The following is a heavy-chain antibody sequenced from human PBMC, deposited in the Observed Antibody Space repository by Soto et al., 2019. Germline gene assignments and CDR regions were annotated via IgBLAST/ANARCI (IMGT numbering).Heavy chain of an antibody. CDR1: GGSISSYY. J-gene: IGHJ3*02. Sequence: PSETLSLTCTVSGGSISSYYWSWIRQPPGKGLEWIGYIYYSGSTNYNPSLKSRVTISVDTSKNQLSLKLSSVAAADTAVYYCARSTYYDFWSGYYYPLTDAFDIWGQGTMVTVSS. CDR3: ARSTYYDFWSGYYYPLTDAFDI. CDR2: IYYSGST. D-gene: IGHD3-3*01. V-gene: IGHV4-59*01.